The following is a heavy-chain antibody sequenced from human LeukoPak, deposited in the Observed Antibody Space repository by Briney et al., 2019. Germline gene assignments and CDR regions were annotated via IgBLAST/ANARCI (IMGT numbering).Heavy chain of an antibody. V-gene: IGHV5-51*01. CDR1: GYRFTSYW. D-gene: IGHD3-22*01. CDR2: IYPGDSDT. Sequence: GESLKISCQGSGYRFTSYWIGWVRQVPGKGLEWMGIIYPGDSDTRYSPSFQGQVTISADKSISTAYLQWSSLKASDTAMYYCARERGLYYYDSSGYSHWFDPWGQGTLVTVSS. J-gene: IGHJ5*02. CDR3: ARERGLYYYDSSGYSHWFDP.